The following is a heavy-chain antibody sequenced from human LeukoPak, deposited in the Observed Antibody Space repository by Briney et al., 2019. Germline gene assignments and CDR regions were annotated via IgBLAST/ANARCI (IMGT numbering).Heavy chain of an antibody. CDR2: IIPIFGTA. CDR3: ARAANFRLYYFDY. D-gene: IGHD4/OR15-4a*01. V-gene: IGHV1-69*13. CDR1: GGTFSSYA. J-gene: IGHJ4*02. Sequence: SVKVSCKASGGTFSSYAISWVRQAPGQGLEWVGGIIPIFGTANYAQKFQGRVTITADESTSTAYMELSSLRSEDTAVYYCARAANFRLYYFDYWGQGTLVTVSS.